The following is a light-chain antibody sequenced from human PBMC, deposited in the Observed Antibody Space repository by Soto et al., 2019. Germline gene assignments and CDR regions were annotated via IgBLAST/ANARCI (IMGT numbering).Light chain of an antibody. CDR3: QQYGSSLIT. CDR2: GAS. Sequence: EIVLTPAPGPLSLSPGGRATPSCRAIQSVSSSYLAWYQQKPGQAPRLLIYGASSRATGIPDRFSGSGSGTDFTLTISRLEPEDFAVYYCQQYGSSLITFGQGTRLEIK. V-gene: IGKV3-20*01. CDR1: QSVSSSY. J-gene: IGKJ5*01.